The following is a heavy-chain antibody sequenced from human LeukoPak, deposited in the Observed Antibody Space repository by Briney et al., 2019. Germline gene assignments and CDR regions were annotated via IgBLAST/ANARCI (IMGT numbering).Heavy chain of an antibody. CDR1: GESFSGYY. J-gene: IGHJ4*02. CDR2: INHSEIT. D-gene: IGHD3-9*01. CDR3: ARAVTYHDVVIGYYRDYFDY. Sequence: SETLSLTCAVYGESFSGYYWSCIRQPPGKGLEWIGEINHSEITNYNPSVKSRITISVDTSKNKFTLKLSSVTAAETAVYSGARAVTYHDVVIGYYRDYFDYWGQGILVTVSS. V-gene: IGHV4-34*01.